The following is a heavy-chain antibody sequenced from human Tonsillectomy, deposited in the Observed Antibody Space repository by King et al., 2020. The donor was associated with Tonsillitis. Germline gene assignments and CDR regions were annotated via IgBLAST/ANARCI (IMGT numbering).Heavy chain of an antibody. J-gene: IGHJ6*02. CDR2: IIPVFGTT. Sequence: QLVQSGAEVKKPGSSVKVSCKASGGTFSSYGLTWVRQAPGQGLEWMGGIIPVFGTTNYAQKFQGRVTISADKSTSTAYMELRSLNSEDTAVYYCASPREQLVRDYYYNGLDVWGQGTTVTVSS. D-gene: IGHD6-13*01. CDR1: GGTFSSYG. CDR3: ASPREQLVRDYYYNGLDV. V-gene: IGHV1-69*06.